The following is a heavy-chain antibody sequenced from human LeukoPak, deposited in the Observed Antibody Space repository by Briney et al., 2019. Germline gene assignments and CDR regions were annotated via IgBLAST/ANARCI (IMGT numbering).Heavy chain of an antibody. CDR1: GGTFSSYA. D-gene: IGHD3-22*01. CDR2: IIPIFGTA. CDR3: ASPPITQVVTQYFQH. V-gene: IGHV1-69*13. Sequence: SVRVSCKASGGTFSSYAISWVRQAPGQGLEWMGGIIPIFGTANYAQKFQGRVTITADESTSTAYMELSSLRSEDTAVYYCASPPITQVVTQYFQHWGQGTLVTVSS. J-gene: IGHJ1*01.